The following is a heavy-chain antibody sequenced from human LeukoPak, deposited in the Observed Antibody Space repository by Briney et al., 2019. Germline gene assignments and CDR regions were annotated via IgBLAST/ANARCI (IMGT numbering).Heavy chain of an antibody. CDR3: ARQITVFGVLTPREFDY. V-gene: IGHV4-59*08. CDR1: SGFASSYY. J-gene: IGHJ4*02. Sequence: SETLSLTCTVTSGFASSYYWSWIRQPPGKGLELMGYSCYSGRTYYNPSLKGRVAISVDASKHQFSLRLTSVTAADTAIYYCARQITVFGVLTPREFDYWGQGSLVTVSS. D-gene: IGHD3-3*01. CDR2: SCYSGRT.